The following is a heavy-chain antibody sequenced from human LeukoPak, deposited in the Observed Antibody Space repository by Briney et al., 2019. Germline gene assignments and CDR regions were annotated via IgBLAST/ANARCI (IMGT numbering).Heavy chain of an antibody. CDR3: ARAYSGFEAFDY. CDR2: INPNSGGT. J-gene: IGHJ4*02. Sequence: ASVKVSCKASGYTFTGYYMHWVRQAPGQGLEWMGWINPNSGGTNYAQKFQGRVTMTRDTSISTAYMELSSLASDDTAVYFCARAYSGFEAFDYWGQGTLVTVSS. V-gene: IGHV1-2*02. D-gene: IGHD5-12*01. CDR1: GYTFTGYY.